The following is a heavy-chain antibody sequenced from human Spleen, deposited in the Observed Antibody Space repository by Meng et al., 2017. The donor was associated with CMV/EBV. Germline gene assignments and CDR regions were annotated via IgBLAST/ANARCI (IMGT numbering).Heavy chain of an antibody. CDR1: GFTFSSYG. CDR3: ARRGDWNYLY. CDR2: LRFDGTNK. Sequence: GESLKISCAASGFTFSSYGMHWVRRAPGKGLEWVAFLRFDGTNKEYADSVQGRFSISRDNSKNTLDLEMSSLRAEDTAVYYCARRGDWNYLYWGQGTLVTVSS. J-gene: IGHJ4*02. V-gene: IGHV3-30*02. D-gene: IGHD1-7*01.